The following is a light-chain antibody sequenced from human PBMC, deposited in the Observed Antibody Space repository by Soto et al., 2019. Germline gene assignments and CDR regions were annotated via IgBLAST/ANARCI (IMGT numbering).Light chain of an antibody. Sequence: DIQMTQSPSSLSASVGDRVTITCRASQSISIYLNWYQQKPRKAPRLLIYAASRLKIGVPSRFSGSGSGTYFTLTISSLQPEDFATYYCQQSYIMPIYTFGQGTRLDIK. CDR2: AAS. J-gene: IGKJ2*01. CDR1: QSISIY. CDR3: QQSYIMPIYT. V-gene: IGKV1-39*01.